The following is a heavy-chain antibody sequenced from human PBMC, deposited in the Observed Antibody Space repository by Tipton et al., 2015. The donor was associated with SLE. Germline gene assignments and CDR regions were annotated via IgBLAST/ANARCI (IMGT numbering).Heavy chain of an antibody. Sequence: QLVQSGAEVKKPGSSVKVSCKASGGTFTSYPVSWVRQAPGQGLEWMGVIIPIFGTAKYEQKFEGRVTITTDESTSTVYMDLSSLRSEDTAVYYCARAHYDSEFNYYMDVWGKGTTVIVSS. CDR1: GGTFTSYP. J-gene: IGHJ6*03. D-gene: IGHD3-22*01. CDR2: IIPIFGTA. CDR3: ARAHYDSEFNYYMDV. V-gene: IGHV1-69*01.